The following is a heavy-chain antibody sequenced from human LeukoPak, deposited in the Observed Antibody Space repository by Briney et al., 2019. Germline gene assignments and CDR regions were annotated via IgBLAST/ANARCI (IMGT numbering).Heavy chain of an antibody. CDR1: GGSFSGYY. CDR3: ARVSDYYDTSGYYYAFDY. CDR2: INHSGST. J-gene: IGHJ4*02. Sequence: PSETLSLTCAVYGGSFSGYYWSWIRQPPGKGLEWIGEINHSGSTNYNPSLKSRVTISVDTSKNQFSLKLSSVTAADTAVYYCARVSDYYDTSGYYYAFDYWGQGTLVTVSS. V-gene: IGHV4-34*01. D-gene: IGHD3-22*01.